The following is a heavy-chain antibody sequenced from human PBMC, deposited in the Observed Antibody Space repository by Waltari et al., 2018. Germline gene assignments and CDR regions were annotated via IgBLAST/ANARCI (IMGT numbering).Heavy chain of an antibody. CDR1: GYTFTGYY. V-gene: IGHV1-2*02. CDR2: INPNRGGT. CDR3: ARVMEGAITFDY. Sequence: QVQLVQSGAEVKKPGASVKVSCKASGYTFTGYYMHWVRQAPGQGLEWMGWINPNRGGTKSAQKFQGRVTMTRDTSISTAYMELSRLRSDDTAVYYCARVMEGAITFDYWGQGTLVTVSS. D-gene: IGHD1-26*01. J-gene: IGHJ4*02.